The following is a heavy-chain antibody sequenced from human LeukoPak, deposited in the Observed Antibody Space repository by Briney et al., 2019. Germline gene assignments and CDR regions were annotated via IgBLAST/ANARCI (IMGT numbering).Heavy chain of an antibody. CDR1: GFNPDDHG. CDR3: ARVLHKRNYDSSTYYGY. CDR2: ISSSSSTI. Sequence: GGSLRLSCEASGFNPDDHGMNWVRQAPGKGLEWVSYISSSSSTIYYADSVKGRFTISRDNAKNSLYLQMSSLRAEDTAVYYCARVLHKRNYDSSTYYGYWGQGTLVTVSS. J-gene: IGHJ4*02. D-gene: IGHD3-22*01. V-gene: IGHV3-48*01.